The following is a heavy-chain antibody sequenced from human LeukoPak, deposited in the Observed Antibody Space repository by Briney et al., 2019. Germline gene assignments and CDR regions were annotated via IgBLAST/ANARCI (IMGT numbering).Heavy chain of an antibody. Sequence: PGGSLRLSCAASGFTFSSYEMNWVRQAPGKGLEWVANIKQDGSEKYYVDSVKGRFTISRDNAKNSLYLQMNSLRAEDTALYHCARVRLNYDSSGYRVNYYYYYMDVWGKGTTVTISS. CDR3: ARVRLNYDSSGYRVNYYYYYMDV. CDR1: GFTFSSYE. V-gene: IGHV3-7*03. CDR2: IKQDGSEK. D-gene: IGHD3-22*01. J-gene: IGHJ6*03.